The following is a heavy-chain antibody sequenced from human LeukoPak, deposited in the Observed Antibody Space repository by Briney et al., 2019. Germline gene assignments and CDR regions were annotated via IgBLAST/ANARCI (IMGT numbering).Heavy chain of an antibody. J-gene: IGHJ6*02. CDR2: IWYDGSNK. Sequence: SGGSLRLSCAASGFTFSSYAMSWVRQAPGKGLEWVAVIWYDGSNKYYADSVKGRFTISRDNSKNTLYLQMNSLRAEDTAVYYCARDRPYYDFWSGWYYYYYYYGMDVWGQGTTVTVSS. D-gene: IGHD3-3*01. CDR3: ARDRPYYDFWSGWYYYYYYYGMDV. CDR1: GFTFSSYA. V-gene: IGHV3-33*08.